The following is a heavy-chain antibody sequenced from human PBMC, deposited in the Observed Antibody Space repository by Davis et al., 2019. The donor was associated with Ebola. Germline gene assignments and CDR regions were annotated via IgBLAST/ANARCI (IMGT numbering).Heavy chain of an antibody. Sequence: AASVKVSCKASGGTFSSYVISWVRQAPGQGLEWMGGIIPIFGTANYAQKFQGRVTITADESTSTAYMELSSLRSEDTAVYYCARDYDFWSGYYEEEGFYGMDVWGQGTTVTVSS. J-gene: IGHJ6*02. CDR3: ARDYDFWSGYYEEEGFYGMDV. CDR1: GGTFSSYV. D-gene: IGHD3-3*01. CDR2: IIPIFGTA. V-gene: IGHV1-69*13.